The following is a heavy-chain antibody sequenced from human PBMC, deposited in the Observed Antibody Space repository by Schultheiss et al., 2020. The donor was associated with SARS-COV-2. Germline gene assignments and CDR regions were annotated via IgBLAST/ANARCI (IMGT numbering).Heavy chain of an antibody. J-gene: IGHJ6*02. CDR3: AKDHSYGSGSYVGMDV. CDR2: ISSSSSYT. D-gene: IGHD3-10*01. Sequence: GGSLRLSCAASGFTFSDYYMSWIRQAPGKGLEWVSYISSSSSYTNYADSVKGRFTISRDNAKNSLYLQMNSLRAEDTAVYYCAKDHSYGSGSYVGMDVWGRGTTVTVSS. CDR1: GFTFSDYY. V-gene: IGHV3-11*06.